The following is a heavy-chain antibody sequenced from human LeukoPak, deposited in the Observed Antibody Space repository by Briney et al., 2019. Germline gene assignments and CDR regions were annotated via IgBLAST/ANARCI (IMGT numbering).Heavy chain of an antibody. Sequence: GGSLRLSCAASGFSFSTYDMHWVRQAPGKGLEWVSAISGSGGSTYYADSVKGRFTISRDNPKNTLYLQMNSLRAEDTAVYYCAKPAISHCSSTSCYGYYYYGMDVWGQGTTVTVSS. CDR2: ISGSGGST. J-gene: IGHJ6*02. V-gene: IGHV3-23*01. CDR1: GFSFSTYD. CDR3: AKPAISHCSSTSCYGYYYYGMDV. D-gene: IGHD2-2*01.